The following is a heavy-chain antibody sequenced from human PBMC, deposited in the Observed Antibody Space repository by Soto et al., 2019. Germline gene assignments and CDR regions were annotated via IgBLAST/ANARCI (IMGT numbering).Heavy chain of an antibody. D-gene: IGHD3-10*01. J-gene: IGHJ3*02. CDR1: GGTLSDHG. Sequence: QVQLEQSGAEVKKLGSSVKISCKASGGTLSDHGFSWLRQAPGQGLEWVGGTIPVFNTANYATKFQVRVTISADKSTRIAYMELGRLRSEDTAFYYCARGAYGAGNYYTGPSAFDIWGQATLVSVSS. V-gene: IGHV1-69*06. CDR3: ARGAYGAGNYYTGPSAFDI. CDR2: TIPVFNTA.